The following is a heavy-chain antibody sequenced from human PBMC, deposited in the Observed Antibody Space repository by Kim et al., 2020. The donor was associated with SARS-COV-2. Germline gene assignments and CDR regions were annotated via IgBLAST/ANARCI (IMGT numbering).Heavy chain of an antibody. Sequence: SETLSLTCTVSGGSISSYYWSWIRQPPGKGLEWIGDIYYSGSTNYNPSLKSRVTISVDTSKNQFSLKLSSVTAADTAVYYCARRNSSSTSCSPHYLDY. J-gene: IGHJ4*01. CDR2: IYYSGST. CDR1: GGSISSYY. V-gene: IGHV4-59*08. D-gene: IGHD2-2*01. CDR3: ARRNSSSTSCSPHYLDY.